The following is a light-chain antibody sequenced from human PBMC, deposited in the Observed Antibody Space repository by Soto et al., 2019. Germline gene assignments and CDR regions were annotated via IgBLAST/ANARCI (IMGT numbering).Light chain of an antibody. CDR2: GAS. CDR1: QSITTN. Sequence: EKVLTQSPVTLSVSLGERATLSCRASQSITTNLAWYQQKPGQAPRLLIFGASIRATGIPARFSGSGSGTEFSLTISSLQSEDSAIYYCQQYNDWPPLTFGGGTKVEI. V-gene: IGKV3-15*01. CDR3: QQYNDWPPLT. J-gene: IGKJ4*01.